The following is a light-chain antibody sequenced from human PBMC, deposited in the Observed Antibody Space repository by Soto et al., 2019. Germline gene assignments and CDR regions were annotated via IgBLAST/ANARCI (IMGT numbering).Light chain of an antibody. J-gene: IGKJ1*01. CDR1: QSISSN. Sequence: EIQMTQSPSSLSASFGDRVTITCRASQSISSNLNWYQQKPGKAPKLLIYAASSLQSGVPSRFSGSGSGTEFTLTISSLQTDDVATYYCQQYNNYSWTFGQGTKVDIK. CDR2: AAS. CDR3: QQYNNYSWT. V-gene: IGKV1-39*01.